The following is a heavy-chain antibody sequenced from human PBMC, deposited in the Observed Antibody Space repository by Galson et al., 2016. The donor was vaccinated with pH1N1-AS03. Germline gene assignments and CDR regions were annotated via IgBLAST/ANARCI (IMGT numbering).Heavy chain of an antibody. CDR2: IFHSGSP. J-gene: IGHJ4*02. D-gene: IGHD3-9*01. Sequence: LSLTCAVSGYSISSAYSISSAYYWGWIRQTPGKGLEWIGTIFHSGSPFYNPSLKNRVTISVDTSKNQFSLKLFSVTAADTAVYYCAKLKINDILSGYLYDSWGQGTLVTVSS. V-gene: IGHV4-38-2*01. CDR1: GYSISSAYSISSAYY. CDR3: AKLKINDILSGYLYDS.